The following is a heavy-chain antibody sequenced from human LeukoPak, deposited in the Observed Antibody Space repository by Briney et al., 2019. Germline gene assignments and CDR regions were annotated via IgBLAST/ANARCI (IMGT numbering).Heavy chain of an antibody. CDR3: ARDGCSRTSCSDY. V-gene: IGHV1-18*01. J-gene: IGHJ4*02. CDR1: GYTLTELS. Sequence: ASVKVSCKVSGYTLTELSMHWVRQATGQGLEWMGWISAYTGNTDYAQKLQGRVTMTTDTSTSTAYMELRSLRSDDTAVYYCARDGCSRTSCSDYWGQGTLVTVSS. CDR2: ISAYTGNT. D-gene: IGHD2-2*01.